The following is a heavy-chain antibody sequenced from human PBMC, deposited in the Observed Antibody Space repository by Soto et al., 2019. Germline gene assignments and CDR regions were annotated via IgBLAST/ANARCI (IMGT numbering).Heavy chain of an antibody. CDR1: GFTFSNYA. CDR3: AKAPSGSGDYVLEY. V-gene: IGHV3-23*01. Sequence: EVQLLESGGGLVQLGGSLRLSCAASGFTFSNYAMSWVRQAPGKGLEWVALIRGSDGITNYADSVKVRFTVSRDNSKDTVYLQMNSPRAEDTAVYYCAKAPSGSGDYVLEYWGQGTLVTVSS. D-gene: IGHD1-26*01. CDR2: IRGSDGIT. J-gene: IGHJ4*02.